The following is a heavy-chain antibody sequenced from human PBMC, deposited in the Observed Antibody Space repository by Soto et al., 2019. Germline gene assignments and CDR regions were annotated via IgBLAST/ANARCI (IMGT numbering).Heavy chain of an antibody. CDR1: GGSISSGGYY. Sequence: QVQLQESGPGLVKPSQTLSLTCTVSGGSISSGGYYWSWIRQHPGKGLEWIGYIYYSGSTYYNPSRKSRVTISVDTSKNQFSLKLSSVTAADTAVYYCARDVKSALNWFDPWGQGTLVTVSS. CDR2: IYYSGST. CDR3: ARDVKSALNWFDP. J-gene: IGHJ5*02. V-gene: IGHV4-31*03.